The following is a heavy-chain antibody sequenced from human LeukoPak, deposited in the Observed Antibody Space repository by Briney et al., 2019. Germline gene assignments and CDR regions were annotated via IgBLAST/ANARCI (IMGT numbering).Heavy chain of an antibody. CDR2: ISAYNGNT. CDR1: GYTFTSYG. V-gene: IGHV1-18*01. Sequence: ASVKVSCKASGYTFTSYGISWVRQAPGQGLEWMGWISAYNGNTNYAQKLQGRVTMTTDTSTSTAYMELRSLRFDDTAVYYCARDDIVVVPAAISLLDYWGQGILVTVSS. J-gene: IGHJ4*02. D-gene: IGHD2-2*02. CDR3: ARDDIVVVPAAISLLDY.